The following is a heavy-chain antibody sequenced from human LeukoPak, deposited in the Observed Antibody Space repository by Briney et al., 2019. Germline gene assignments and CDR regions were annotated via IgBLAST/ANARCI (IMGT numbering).Heavy chain of an antibody. D-gene: IGHD3-9*01. CDR2: INPNSGGT. V-gene: IGHV1-2*06. CDR1: GYTFTGYY. Sequence: APVKVSCKASGYTFTGYYMHWVRPAPGQGLEWMGRINPNSGGTNYAQKFQGRVTMTRDTSISTAYMELSRLRSDDTAVYYCASEKTYYDILTGPRGAFDIWGQGTMVTVSS. CDR3: ASEKTYYDILTGPRGAFDI. J-gene: IGHJ3*02.